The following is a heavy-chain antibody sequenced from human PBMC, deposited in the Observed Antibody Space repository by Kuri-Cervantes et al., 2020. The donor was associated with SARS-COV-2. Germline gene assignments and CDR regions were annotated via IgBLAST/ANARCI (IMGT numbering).Heavy chain of an antibody. CDR1: GYTFTSYG. CDR2: ISAYNGNT. CDR3: AEGAYDYVWGSYRHPPPLLL. V-gene: IGHV1-18*01. J-gene: IGHJ4*02. D-gene: IGHD3-16*02. Sequence: ASVKVSCKASGYTFTSYGISWVRQAPGQGLEWMGWISAYNGNTNYAQKLQGRVTMTTDTSTSTAYMELSSLRSEDTAVYYCAEGAYDYVWGSYRHPPPLLLWGQGTLVTVSS.